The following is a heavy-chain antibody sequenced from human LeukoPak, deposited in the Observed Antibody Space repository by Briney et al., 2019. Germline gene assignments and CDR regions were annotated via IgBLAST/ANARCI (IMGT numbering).Heavy chain of an antibody. Sequence: ASVKVSCKASGYIFTSYYIHWVRQAPGQGLEWMGIIYPSAGYANYAQTIQGRVTMAMDTSTSTVDMELSSLRSEDTAVYYCVREEEGGTFDYWGQGTLVTVSS. CDR3: VREEEGGTFDY. V-gene: IGHV1-46*01. CDR2: IYPSAGYA. D-gene: IGHD3-16*01. CDR1: GYIFTSYY. J-gene: IGHJ4*02.